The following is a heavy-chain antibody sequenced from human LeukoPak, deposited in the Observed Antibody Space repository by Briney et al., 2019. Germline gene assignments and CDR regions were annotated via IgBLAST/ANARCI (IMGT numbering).Heavy chain of an antibody. CDR2: IIPIFGKA. D-gene: IGHD4-23*01. V-gene: IGHV1-69*13. Sequence: SVKVSCKASGGTFSNYAINWVRQAPGQGLEWMGGIIPIFGKANYAQKFQGRVAITADESTRTAYMELSSLRSEDTAVYYCARGWLAETTVVTPYNYWGRGTLVSVSS. CDR1: GGTFSNYA. J-gene: IGHJ4*02. CDR3: ARGWLAETTVVTPYNY.